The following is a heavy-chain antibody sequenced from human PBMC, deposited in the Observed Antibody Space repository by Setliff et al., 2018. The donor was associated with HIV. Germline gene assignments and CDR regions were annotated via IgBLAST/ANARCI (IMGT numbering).Heavy chain of an antibody. Sequence: SETLSLTCTVSGGSISSNHYFWGWIRQPPGKGLEWIGSIYYTGSTYYNPSLKSRVTISVDTSKNQFSLKLSSVTAADTAVYYCARDLEMATSTYWYFDLWGRCTLVTVSS. V-gene: IGHV4-39*07. CDR2: IYYTGST. CDR1: GGSISSNHYF. CDR3: ARDLEMATSTYWYFDL. J-gene: IGHJ2*01. D-gene: IGHD5-12*01.